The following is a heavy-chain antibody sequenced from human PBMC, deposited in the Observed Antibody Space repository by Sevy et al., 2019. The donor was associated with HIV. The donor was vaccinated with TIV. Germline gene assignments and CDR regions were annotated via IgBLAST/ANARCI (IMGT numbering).Heavy chain of an antibody. V-gene: IGHV3-21*01. J-gene: IGHJ4*02. CDR2: ISSSSNDI. CDR3: ARIMELLVPDY. D-gene: IGHD2-21*02. CDR1: AFIFSNYN. Sequence: GGSLRLSCAASAFIFSNYNMNWVRQAPGKGLEWVSSISSSSNDIYYADSVKGRFTISRDNAKNSLYLQMNSLRAEDTAVYYCARIMELLVPDYWGQGTLVTVSS.